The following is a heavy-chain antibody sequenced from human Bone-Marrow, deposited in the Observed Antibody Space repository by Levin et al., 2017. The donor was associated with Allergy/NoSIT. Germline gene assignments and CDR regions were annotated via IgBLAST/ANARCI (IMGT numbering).Heavy chain of an antibody. D-gene: IGHD3-3*01. Sequence: GESLKISCQASGYTFTGYYLHWVRQAPGQGLEWMGWINPNSGDTNSAQKFQGRVTMTRDTSITTAYMELSRLTSDDTAVYYWARERSITIFGVVPTKTFDYWGQGTLVTVSS. J-gene: IGHJ4*02. V-gene: IGHV1-2*02. CDR1: GYTFTGYY. CDR2: INPNSGDT. CDR3: ARERSITIFGVVPTKTFDY.